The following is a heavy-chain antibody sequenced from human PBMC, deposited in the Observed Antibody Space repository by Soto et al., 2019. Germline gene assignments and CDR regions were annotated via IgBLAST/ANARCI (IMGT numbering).Heavy chain of an antibody. CDR2: IIPIFGTA. D-gene: IGHD3-22*01. CDR3: ARRYDSSGWAFDI. Sequence: ASVKVSCKASGGTFSSYAISWVRQAPGQGLEWMGGIIPIFGTANYAQKFQGRVTITADESTSTAYMELSSLRSEDTAVYYCARRYDSSGWAFDIWGQGTMVTVSS. CDR1: GGTFSSYA. V-gene: IGHV1-69*13. J-gene: IGHJ3*02.